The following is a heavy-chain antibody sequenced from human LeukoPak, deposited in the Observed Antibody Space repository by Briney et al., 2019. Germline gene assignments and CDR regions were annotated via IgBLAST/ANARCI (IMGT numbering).Heavy chain of an antibody. Sequence: GASVKVSFKASGYTFTGYYMHWVRQAPGQGLEWMGWINPNSGGTNYAQKFQGRVTMTRDTSISTAYMELSGLRSDDTAVYYCARTTGAYSGYDLDYWGQGTLVTVSS. CDR1: GYTFTGYY. CDR3: ARTTGAYSGYDLDY. J-gene: IGHJ4*02. V-gene: IGHV1-2*02. D-gene: IGHD5-12*01. CDR2: INPNSGGT.